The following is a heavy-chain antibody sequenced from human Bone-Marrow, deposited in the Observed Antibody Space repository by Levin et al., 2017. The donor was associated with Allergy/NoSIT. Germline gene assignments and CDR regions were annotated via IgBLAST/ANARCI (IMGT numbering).Heavy chain of an antibody. CDR2: INPNSGDT. J-gene: IGHJ4*02. V-gene: IGHV1-2*02. D-gene: IGHD3-16*01. CDR1: GYTFTDYY. CDR3: ARDGGLDY. Sequence: AASVKVSCKASGYTFTDYYMHWVRQAPEQGLEWMGWINPNSGDTNSAQKFQGRVTMTRDTSISTAYMELSRLRSDDTAVYYCARDGGLDYWGQGTLVTVSS.